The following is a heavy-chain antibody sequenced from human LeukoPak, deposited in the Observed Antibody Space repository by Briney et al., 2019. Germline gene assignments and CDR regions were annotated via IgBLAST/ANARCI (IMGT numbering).Heavy chain of an antibody. CDR3: VGRSGVDPPSIRTFDT. CDR1: GGFITTYF. CDR2: VYTSGST. Sequence: PSETLSLTCTVSGGFITTYFWSWIRQPAGNRLEWIGRVYTSGSTDYNPSLKGRVTISVDRSRNQFSLKLSSVTAADTAVYYCVGRSGVDPPSIRTFDTLVQGTMVTVSS. V-gene: IGHV4-4*07. J-gene: IGHJ3*02. D-gene: IGHD3-3*01.